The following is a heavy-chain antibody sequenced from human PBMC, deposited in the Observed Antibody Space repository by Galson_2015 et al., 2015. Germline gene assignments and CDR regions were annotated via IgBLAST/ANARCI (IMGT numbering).Heavy chain of an antibody. CDR3: AIGPLNYYDSSGYFLYYFDY. CDR1: GYSFTSYW. Sequence: QSGAEVKKPGESLKISCKGSGYSFTSYWISWARQMPGKGLEWMGRIDPSDSYTNYSPSFQGHVTISADKSISTAYLQWSSLKASDTAMYYCAIGPLNYYDSSGYFLYYFDYWGQGTLVTVSS. V-gene: IGHV5-10-1*01. D-gene: IGHD3-22*01. CDR2: IDPSDSYT. J-gene: IGHJ4*02.